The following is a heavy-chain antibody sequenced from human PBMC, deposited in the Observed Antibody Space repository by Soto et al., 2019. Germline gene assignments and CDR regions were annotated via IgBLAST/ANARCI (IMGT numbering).Heavy chain of an antibody. CDR1: GFTFSSYA. J-gene: IGHJ6*02. V-gene: IGHV3-23*04. D-gene: IGHD1-26*01. Sequence: EVQLVESGGGLVQPGGSLRLSCEGSGFTFSSYALSWVRLRPGRGLEWVAWISGSGTGTNSADSVKGRFTITRDNSKTTVYLQMNSLTVEDTAVYYCAKERTGSNHDYGMDVWGQGTTVTVSS. CDR3: AKERTGSNHDYGMDV. CDR2: ISGSGTGT.